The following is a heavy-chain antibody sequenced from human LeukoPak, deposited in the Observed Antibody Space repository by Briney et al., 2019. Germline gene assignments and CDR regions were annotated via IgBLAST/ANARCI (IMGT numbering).Heavy chain of an antibody. V-gene: IGHV1-2*02. CDR1: GYTFTGYY. Sequence: GASVKVSCKASGYTFTGYYMHWVRQAPGQGLEWMGWINPNSGGTNYAQKFQGRVTMTRDTSISTAYMELTRLRSDDTAVYYCARVYIVGGYVFDYWGQGTLVTVSS. CDR2: INPNSGGT. D-gene: IGHD1-26*01. CDR3: ARVYIVGGYVFDY. J-gene: IGHJ4*02.